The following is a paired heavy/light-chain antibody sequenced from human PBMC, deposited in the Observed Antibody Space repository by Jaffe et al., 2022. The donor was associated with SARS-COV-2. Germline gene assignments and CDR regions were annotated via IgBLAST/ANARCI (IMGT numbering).Heavy chain of an antibody. J-gene: IGHJ5*02. CDR2: INGGYGNT. V-gene: IGHV1-3*01. CDR3: ARGWGFDHGSGSRRFDP. Sequence: QVQLVQSGAEVKKPGASVKISCKASGYTFTDYAIHWVRQAPGQGLEWMGWINGGYGNTKYSQKFLDRVTISRDTSASTAYMDLSSLRSEDAAVYYCARGWGFDHGSGSRRFDPWGQGTLVTVSS. D-gene: IGHD3-10*01. CDR1: GYTFTDYA.
Light chain of an antibody. Sequence: DIQMTQSPSSLSASVGDRVTITCRASQSITTYLNWYQQQPGKAPKLLISAASSLQSGVPSRFSGSGSGTDFTLTISSLQPEDFATYYCQQTYSDPTFGQGTKLEIK. V-gene: IGKV1-39*01. CDR1: QSITTY. CDR2: AAS. CDR3: QQTYSDPT. J-gene: IGKJ2*01.